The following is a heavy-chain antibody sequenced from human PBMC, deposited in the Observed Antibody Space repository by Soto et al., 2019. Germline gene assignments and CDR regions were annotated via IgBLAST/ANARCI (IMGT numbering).Heavy chain of an antibody. CDR3: ARDRSGDAFDI. D-gene: IGHD3-3*01. J-gene: IGHJ3*02. CDR2: IYYSGST. Sequence: SETLSLTCTVSGGSISSYYWSWIRQPPGKGLEWIGYIYYSGSTNYNPSLKSRVTISVDTSKNQFSLKLSSVTAADTAVYYCARDRSGDAFDIWGQGTMVTVSS. V-gene: IGHV4-59*01. CDR1: GGSISSYY.